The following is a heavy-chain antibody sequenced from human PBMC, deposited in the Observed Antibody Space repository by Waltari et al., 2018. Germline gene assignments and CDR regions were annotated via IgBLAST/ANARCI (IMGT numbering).Heavy chain of an antibody. CDR1: GFTFDDSA. V-gene: IGHV3-9*01. D-gene: IGHD6-6*01. Sequence: EVQLVESGGGLVQPGGSLRLSCAAAGFTFDDSASLWLRQVPGKGLEWVSGISWNNDNIDYADSVKGRFTISRDNAKNSLFLQMNNLRAEDTALYYCARSEYSTSSYVVFYGMDVWGQGTTVTVSS. CDR3: ARSEYSTSSYVVFYGMDV. CDR2: ISWNNDNI. J-gene: IGHJ6*02.